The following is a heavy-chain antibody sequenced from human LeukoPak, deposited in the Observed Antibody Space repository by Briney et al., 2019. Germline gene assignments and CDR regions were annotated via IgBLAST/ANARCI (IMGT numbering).Heavy chain of an antibody. CDR3: AKDQDGNTAMVVSY. J-gene: IGHJ4*02. CDR2: ISSSGGGT. Sequence: GGSLRLSCAASGFTFSSYAMSWVRQAPGKGLEWVSVISSSGGGTYYADSVKGRFTISRDNSKNTVYLQMNSLRAEDTAVYYCAKDQDGNTAMVVSYWGQGTLVTISS. D-gene: IGHD5-18*01. CDR1: GFTFSSYA. V-gene: IGHV3-23*01.